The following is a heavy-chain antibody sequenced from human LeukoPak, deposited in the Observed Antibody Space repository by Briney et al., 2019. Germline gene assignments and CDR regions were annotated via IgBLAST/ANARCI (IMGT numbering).Heavy chain of an antibody. CDR1: GFTLSSYA. V-gene: IGHV3-23*01. CDR2: ISASGGST. D-gene: IGHD3-10*01. CDR3: AKVSSNYYGSGSYQTLDY. J-gene: IGHJ4*02. Sequence: GGSLRLSCAASGFTLSSYAMSWVRQAPGKGLEWVSAISASGGSTGYADSVKGRFTISRDNSKNTLDLQMNSLRVEDTAIYYCAKVSSNYYGSGSYQTLDYWGQGTLVTVSS.